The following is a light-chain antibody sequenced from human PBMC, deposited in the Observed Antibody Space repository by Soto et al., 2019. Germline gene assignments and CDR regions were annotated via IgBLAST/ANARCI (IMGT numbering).Light chain of an antibody. CDR3: SSYTRSNTYV. CDR2: EVS. CDR1: SRDVGGYNY. Sequence: QSVLTQPASVSGSPGQSITISCTGTSRDVGGYNYVSWYQQHPGKAPKLIIYEVSNRPSGVSNRFSGSKSGNTASLTISGLQAEDEADYYCSSYTRSNTYVFGTGTKVTVL. J-gene: IGLJ1*01. V-gene: IGLV2-14*01.